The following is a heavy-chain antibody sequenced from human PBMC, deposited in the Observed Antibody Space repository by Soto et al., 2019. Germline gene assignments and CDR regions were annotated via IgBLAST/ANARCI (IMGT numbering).Heavy chain of an antibody. Sequence: SETLSLTCTVSGGSIRFQSYYWTWIRQTPGKGLEWVGSSYYSGTSYFNPALKGRVTISVDTSTNQFSLHLHSVTPDDTAVYYCAVNRASWMFDLWGQGTLVTVSS. CDR2: SYYSGTS. V-gene: IGHV4-39*01. CDR3: AVNRASWMFDL. D-gene: IGHD2-2*03. CDR1: GGSIRFQSYY. J-gene: IGHJ4*02.